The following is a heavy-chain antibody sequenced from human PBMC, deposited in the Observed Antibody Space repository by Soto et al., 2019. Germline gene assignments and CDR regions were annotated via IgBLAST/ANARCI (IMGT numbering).Heavy chain of an antibody. V-gene: IGHV3-30*03. D-gene: IGHD3-10*01. CDR2: ISYDGSNQ. CDR3: AMVQASGQGSFDS. Sequence: VKLVESGGGVVQPGGSLRLSCAASGFTFNIYGMHWVRQAPDKGLEWVALISYDGSNQYYADSVKGRFTISRDNSKNTLFLQRNSLRAADTAVYYCAMVQASGQGSFDSWGQGTLVTVSS. J-gene: IGHJ4*02. CDR1: GFTFNIYG.